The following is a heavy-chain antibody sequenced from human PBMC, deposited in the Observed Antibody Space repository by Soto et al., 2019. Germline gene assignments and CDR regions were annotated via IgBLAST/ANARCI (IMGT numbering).Heavy chain of an antibody. CDR1: GGTLTSYA. J-gene: IGHJ6*01. D-gene: IGHD1-26*01. CDR2: IIPILGTA. CDR3: ARYRWVGVSKYYYYYYGMDV. V-gene: IGHV1-69*11. Sequence: SVQVSCNASGGTLTSYAISWVPQVPGQGLEWMGWIIPILGTANYPQQFQGRVTMTADESTSTAYMELSSMRSEETAVYYCARYRWVGVSKYYYYYYGMDVWGQGTTVPVSS.